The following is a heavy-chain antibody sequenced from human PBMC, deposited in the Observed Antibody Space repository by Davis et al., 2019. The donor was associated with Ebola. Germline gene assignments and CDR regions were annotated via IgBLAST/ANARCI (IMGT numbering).Heavy chain of an antibody. CDR1: GGSFSGYY. Sequence: SETLSLTCAVYGGSFSGYYWSWLRQPPGKGLEWIGEINHSGSTNYNPYLKSRVTISVDTSKNKFSLKLSSVTAADTAVYYCARGMGYGGLDPWGQGTLVTVSS. CDR3: ARGMGYGGLDP. V-gene: IGHV4-34*01. J-gene: IGHJ5*02. CDR2: INHSGST. D-gene: IGHD4-23*01.